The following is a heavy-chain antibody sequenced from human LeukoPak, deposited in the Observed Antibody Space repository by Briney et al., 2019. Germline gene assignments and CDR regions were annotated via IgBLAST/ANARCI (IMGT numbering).Heavy chain of an antibody. V-gene: IGHV4-59*13. CDR2: IYYSGST. CDR1: GWSFSGYY. CDR3: ARMTKPAAVVYHYMDV. Sequence: PSETLSLTCAVYGWSFSGYYWSWIRQPPGKGLEWIAYIYYSGSTNYNPSLKSRVTISVDTSKNQFSLKLSSVTAADTAVYYCARMTKPAAVVYHYMDVWGKGTTVTVSS. J-gene: IGHJ6*03. D-gene: IGHD6-13*01.